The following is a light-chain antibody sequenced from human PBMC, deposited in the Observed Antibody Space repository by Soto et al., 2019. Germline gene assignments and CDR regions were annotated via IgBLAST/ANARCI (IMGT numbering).Light chain of an antibody. J-gene: IGKJ1*01. Sequence: EIVLTQSPGTLSLSPRERATLSCRASQSVNDNYLAWYQHKPGQAPRLLIYGASSRAPSIPDRFSGSGSGTDFTLTISRLEPEDFAIYYCQQYAASPRTFGQGTQVEVK. CDR3: QQYAASPRT. CDR2: GAS. V-gene: IGKV3-20*01. CDR1: QSVNDNY.